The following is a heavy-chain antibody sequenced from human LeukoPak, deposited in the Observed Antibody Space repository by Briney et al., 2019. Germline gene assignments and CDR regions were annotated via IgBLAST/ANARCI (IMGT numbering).Heavy chain of an antibody. Sequence: PSETLSLTCTVSGGSIRDFYWGWIRQSADRRLDFIGYIDNSGSTEYNPSLKSRVTISVDTSKNQFSLDLNSVTAADTAVYYCASLAVPFGWYGGSYYWYMDVWGKGTTVTVSS. J-gene: IGHJ6*03. V-gene: IGHV4-59*01. D-gene: IGHD6-19*01. CDR1: GGSIRDFY. CDR3: ASLAVPFGWYGGSYYWYMDV. CDR2: IDNSGST.